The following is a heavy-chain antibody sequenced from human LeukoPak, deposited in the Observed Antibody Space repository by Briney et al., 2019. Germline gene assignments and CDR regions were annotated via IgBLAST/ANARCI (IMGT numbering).Heavy chain of an antibody. CDR3: ARDKNAHFDY. J-gene: IGHJ4*02. D-gene: IGHD2-2*01. CDR2: IYSGGST. CDR1: GFTVSSNY. V-gene: IGHV3-66*01. Sequence: PGGSLRLSCAASGFTVSSNYMSWVRQAPGKGLEWVSVIYSGGSTHYADSVKGRFTISRDNSKNTLYLQMNSLRAEDTAVYYCARDKNAHFDYWGQGTLVTVSS.